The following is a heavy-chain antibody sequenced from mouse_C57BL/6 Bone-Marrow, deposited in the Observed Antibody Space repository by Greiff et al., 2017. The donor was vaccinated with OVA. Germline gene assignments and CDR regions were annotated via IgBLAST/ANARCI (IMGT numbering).Heavy chain of an antibody. D-gene: IGHD1-1*01. CDR1: GYTFTSYW. CDR2: IDPSDSYT. V-gene: IGHV1-50*01. Sequence: QVQLQQPGAELVKPGASVKLSCKASGYTFTSYWMQWVKQRPGQGLEWIGEIDPSDSYTNYNQKFKGKATLTVNTSSSTAYMQLSSLTSEDSAVYYCASRYYYEGFAYWGQGTLVTVSA. CDR3: ASRYYYEGFAY. J-gene: IGHJ3*01.